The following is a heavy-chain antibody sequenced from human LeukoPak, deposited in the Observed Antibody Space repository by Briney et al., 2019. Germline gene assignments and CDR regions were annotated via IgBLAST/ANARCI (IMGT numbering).Heavy chain of an antibody. CDR2: ISAYNGNT. D-gene: IGHD2-2*02. CDR3: ARGGGYCSSTSCYTDDAFDI. J-gene: IGHJ3*02. V-gene: IGHV1-18*01. Sequence: ASVTVSCKASGYTFTSYGISWVRQAPGQGLEWMGWISAYNGNTNYAQELQGRVTMTTDTSTSTAYMELRSLRSDDTAVYYCARGGGYCSSTSCYTDDAFDIWGQGTMVTVSS. CDR1: GYTFTSYG.